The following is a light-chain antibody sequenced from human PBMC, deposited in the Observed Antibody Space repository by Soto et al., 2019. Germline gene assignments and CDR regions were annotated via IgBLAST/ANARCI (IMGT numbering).Light chain of an antibody. CDR3: QQYNNWPGT. CDR1: QSVSSK. CDR2: GAS. J-gene: IGKJ1*01. V-gene: IGKV3-15*01. Sequence: EIVLTQSPGTLSVSPGERATLSCRASQSVSSKLAWYQQKPGQAPRLLFYGASTGATGIPARFSGSGSETEFTLSISSLLSEDFAVYYCQQYNNWPGTFGQGTKVDI.